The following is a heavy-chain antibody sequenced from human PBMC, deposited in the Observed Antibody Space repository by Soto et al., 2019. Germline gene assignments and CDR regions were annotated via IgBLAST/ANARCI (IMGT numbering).Heavy chain of an antibody. Sequence: VKVSFTASGFSFTSYYRHWLRQPPGQGLEWMGWINAHSGGTEYAQKFQCRVTLTGDTSIATAYLTLTSPTSDDTALHYCAQDLPRKLAYWLDPRGQGIQVTVSS. CDR1: GFSFTSYY. V-gene: IGHV1-2*02. CDR2: INAHSGGT. CDR3: AQDLPRKLAYWLDP. D-gene: IGHD3-16*01. J-gene: IGHJ5*02.